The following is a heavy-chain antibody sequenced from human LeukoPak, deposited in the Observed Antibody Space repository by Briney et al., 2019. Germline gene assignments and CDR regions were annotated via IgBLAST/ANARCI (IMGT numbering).Heavy chain of an antibody. V-gene: IGHV1-18*01. CDR3: ARDPHYYGSGSYLY. Sequence: ASVKVFCKASGYTFTSYGISCVRQAPGQGLGWMGWISAYNGNTNYAQKLQGRVTMTTDTSTSTAYIELRSLRSDDTAVYYCARDPHYYGSGSYLYWGQGTLVTVSS. CDR2: ISAYNGNT. CDR1: GYTFTSYG. J-gene: IGHJ4*02. D-gene: IGHD3-10*01.